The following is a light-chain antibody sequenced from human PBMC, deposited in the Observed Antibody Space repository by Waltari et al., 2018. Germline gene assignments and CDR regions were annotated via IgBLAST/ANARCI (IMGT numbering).Light chain of an antibody. CDR3: SSYISSSTLEL. Sequence: QSALTQPASVSGSPGQSITISCTGTSSDVGTHNHVSRDQQHPGKATTLMIFDGSIRPSGFSNRFSGSKSGNTASLTISGLQAEDEADYYCSSYISSSTLELFGGGTSLTVL. V-gene: IGLV2-14*03. CDR2: DGS. CDR1: SSDVGTHNH. J-gene: IGLJ2*01.